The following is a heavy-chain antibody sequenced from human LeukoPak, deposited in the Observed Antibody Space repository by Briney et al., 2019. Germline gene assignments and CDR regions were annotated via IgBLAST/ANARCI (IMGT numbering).Heavy chain of an antibody. J-gene: IGHJ3*02. Sequence: ASVKVSCKASGYTFTSYGISWVRQAPGQGLEWMGWISAYNGNTNYAQKLQGRVTMTTDTSTSTTYMELRSLRSDDTAVYYCASLPIGDLGTRDAFDIWGQGTMVTVSS. CDR3: ASLPIGDLGTRDAFDI. V-gene: IGHV1-18*01. CDR2: ISAYNGNT. CDR1: GYTFTSYG. D-gene: IGHD1-26*01.